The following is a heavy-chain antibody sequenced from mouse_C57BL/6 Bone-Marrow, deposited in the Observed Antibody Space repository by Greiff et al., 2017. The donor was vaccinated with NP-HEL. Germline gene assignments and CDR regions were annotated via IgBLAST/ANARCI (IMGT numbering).Heavy chain of an antibody. D-gene: IGHD1-1*01. CDR1: GYTFTSYG. Sequence: VQLQQSGAELARPGASVKLSCKASGYTFTSYGISWVKQRTGQGLEWIVEIYPRSGNTYYNEKFKGKATLTADKSSSTAYMELRSLTSEDSAVYFCARREYGSSSDYWGQGTTLTVSS. CDR2: IYPRSGNT. J-gene: IGHJ2*01. V-gene: IGHV1-81*01. CDR3: ARREYGSSSDY.